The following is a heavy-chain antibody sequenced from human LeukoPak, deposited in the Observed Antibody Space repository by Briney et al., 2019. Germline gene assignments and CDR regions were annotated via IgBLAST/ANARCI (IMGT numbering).Heavy chain of an antibody. CDR1: GYTFTGYY. J-gene: IGHJ4*02. CDR2: INPNSGGT. CDR3: AREDPPLTMVRGVIIS. V-gene: IGHV1-2*02. D-gene: IGHD3-10*01. Sequence: ASVKVSCKASGYTFTGYYMHWVRQAPGQGLEWMGWINPNSGGTNYAQKFQGRVTMTRDTSISTAYMELSRLRSDDTAVYYCAREDPPLTMVRGVIISWGQGTLVTVSS.